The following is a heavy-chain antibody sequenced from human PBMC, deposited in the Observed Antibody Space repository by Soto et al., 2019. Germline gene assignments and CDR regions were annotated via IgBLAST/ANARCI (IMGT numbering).Heavy chain of an antibody. V-gene: IGHV4-31*03. J-gene: IGHJ4*02. CDR2: IYYSRST. D-gene: IGHD3-22*01. CDR1: GGSISSGGYY. Sequence: SETLSLTCTVSGGSISSGGYYWSWIRQHPGKGLEWIGYIYYSRSTYYNPSLKSRVTISVDTSKNQFSLKLSSVTAADTAVYYCAREGDDSSGYQQDWGQGTLVTVSS. CDR3: AREGDDSSGYQQD.